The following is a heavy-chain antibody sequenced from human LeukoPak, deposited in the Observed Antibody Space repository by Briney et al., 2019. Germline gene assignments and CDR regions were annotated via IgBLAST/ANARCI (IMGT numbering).Heavy chain of an antibody. CDR1: GFTFSTFA. J-gene: IGHJ6*03. CDR2: IFPSGGEI. Sequence: KPGGSLRLSCAASGFTFSTFAMIWVRQPPGKGLEWVSSIFPSGGEIHYADSVRGRFTISRDNAKNSVYLEMNSLRAEDTAVYYCARDPYSGGYGSYYYYYMDVWGKGTTVTISS. V-gene: IGHV3-21*01. D-gene: IGHD1-26*01. CDR3: ARDPYSGGYGSYYYYYMDV.